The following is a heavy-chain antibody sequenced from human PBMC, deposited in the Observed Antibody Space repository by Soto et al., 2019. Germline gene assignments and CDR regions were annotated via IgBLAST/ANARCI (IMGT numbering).Heavy chain of an antibody. CDR1: GFTFSSYW. D-gene: IGHD4-4*01. V-gene: IGHV3-74*01. CDR3: ARAEGGHYYSNYGAFDI. J-gene: IGHJ3*02. Sequence: GGSLRLSCAASGFTFSSYWMHWVRQAPGKGLVWVSRINSDGSSTSYADSVKGRFTISRDNAKNTLYLQMNSLRAEDSAVYNCARAEGGHYYSNYGAFDIWGQGTMVTVSS. CDR2: INSDGSST.